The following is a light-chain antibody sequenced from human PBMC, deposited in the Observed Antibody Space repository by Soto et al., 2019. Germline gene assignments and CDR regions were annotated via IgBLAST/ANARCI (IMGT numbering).Light chain of an antibody. J-gene: IGLJ1*01. CDR3: SSHGGTRPHV. CDR2: EVN. CDR1: ASDIGGYNF. Sequence: QSALTQPPSASGSPGQSVAISCTGTASDIGGYNFVSWYQQHPGKAPKLMIYEVNKRPSGVPDRFSGSKSGNTASLTVSGLQAEDEADYYCSSHGGTRPHVFGTGTQLTVL. V-gene: IGLV2-8*01.